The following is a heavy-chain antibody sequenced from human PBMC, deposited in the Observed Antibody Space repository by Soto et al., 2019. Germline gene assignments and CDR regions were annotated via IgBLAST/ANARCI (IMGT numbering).Heavy chain of an antibody. J-gene: IGHJ6*03. V-gene: IGHV1-69*02. Sequence: QVQLVQSGAEVKKPGSSVRVSCKASGDIFSNYTISWVRQAPGQGLEWMGRISPILDVANYPLRFQGRVTITADKSTSTVYMELISLGSEDTAIYYCARVETGTGSYEGDYYMDVGGKGTTVTVSS. CDR2: ISPILDVA. D-gene: IGHD3-10*01. CDR3: ARVETGTGSYEGDYYMDV. CDR1: GDIFSNYT.